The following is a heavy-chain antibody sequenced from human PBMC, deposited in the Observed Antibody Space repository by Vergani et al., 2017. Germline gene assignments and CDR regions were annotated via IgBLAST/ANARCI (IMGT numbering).Heavy chain of an antibody. CDR2: VDPEDGKP. Sequence: VQLVQSGAEVKKPGATVRISCTVEGYSFSSSYMHWLRQAPGNGLEWMGLVDPEDGKPTYAEKFQGRINITADTSTDTAYMDLSSLTSQDTAFYYCATQPPLQDFWGQGTLVSVSS. J-gene: IGHJ4*02. CDR1: GYSFSSSY. V-gene: IGHV1-69-2*01. CDR3: ATQPPLQDF.